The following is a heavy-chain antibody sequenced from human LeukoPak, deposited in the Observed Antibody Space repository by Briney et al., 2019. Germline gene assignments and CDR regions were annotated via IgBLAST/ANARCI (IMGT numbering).Heavy chain of an antibody. J-gene: IGHJ4*02. V-gene: IGHV1-8*01. CDR1: GYSFTSSD. Sequence: ASVKVSCKASGYSFTSSDINWVRQAAGQGLGWVGWMNPNSGNTGYAQKYQGRVTMTRNTSINTAYMELSSLRSEDTAVYYCAKEGAYYDFWSGYSPSHGIFDYWGQGTLVAVSS. CDR2: MNPNSGNT. D-gene: IGHD3-3*01. CDR3: AKEGAYYDFWSGYSPSHGIFDY.